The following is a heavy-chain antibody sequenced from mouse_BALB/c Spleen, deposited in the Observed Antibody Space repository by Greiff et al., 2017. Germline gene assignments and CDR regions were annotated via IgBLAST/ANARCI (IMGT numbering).Heavy chain of an antibody. CDR2: IYPRGGYT. V-gene: IGHV1-63*02. Sequence: QVQLQQSGAELVRPGTSVKISCKASGYTFTNYWLGWVKQRPGHGLEWIGDIYPRGGYTNYNEKFKGKATLTADTSSSTAYMQLSSLTSEDSAVYFCARRGYGYVLWYFDVWGAGTTVTVSS. CDR3: ARRGYGYVLWYFDV. CDR1: GYTFTNYW. J-gene: IGHJ1*01. D-gene: IGHD1-2*01.